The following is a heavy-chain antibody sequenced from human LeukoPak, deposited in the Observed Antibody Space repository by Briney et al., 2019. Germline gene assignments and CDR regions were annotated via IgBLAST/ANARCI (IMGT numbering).Heavy chain of an antibody. V-gene: IGHV1-46*01. CDR1: GYTFTGYY. CDR3: ARDAEVPSTDY. J-gene: IGHJ4*02. Sequence: GASVKVSCKASGYTFTGYYMHWVRQAPGQGLEWMGIIDPSGGSTKYAQKFQGRVTMTRDMSTSTVYMELSSLRSEDTAVYYCARDAEVPSTDYWGQGTLVTVSS. D-gene: IGHD5/OR15-5a*01. CDR2: IDPSGGST.